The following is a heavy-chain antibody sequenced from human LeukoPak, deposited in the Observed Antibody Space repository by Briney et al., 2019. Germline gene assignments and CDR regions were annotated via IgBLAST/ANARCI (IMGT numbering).Heavy chain of an antibody. CDR3: PRSFVVVVAATLNYGMDV. CDR1: GYPFTGYY. D-gene: IGHD2-15*01. J-gene: IGHJ6*02. V-gene: IGHV1-2*02. CDR2: INPNSGGT. Sequence: ASVKVSCKASGYPFTGYYIHWVRQAPGQGLEWMGWINPNSGGTNYAQKFQGRVPMTSDTSITTAYMDLSRLTSADTAVYYCPRSFVVVVAATLNYGMDVWGQGTTVTVSS.